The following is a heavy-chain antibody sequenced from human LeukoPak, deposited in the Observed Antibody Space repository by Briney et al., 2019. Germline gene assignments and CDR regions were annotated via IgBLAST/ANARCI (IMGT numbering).Heavy chain of an antibody. V-gene: IGHV3-48*02. CDR2: ISSSSSTI. D-gene: IGHD6-6*01. Sequence: PGGSLRLSCAASGFTFSSYNMNWVRQAPGKGLEWVAYISSSSSTIYYADSVKGRFTISRDNAKNSLYLQMNSLRDEDRAVYYCAREYSSSSGSVSDYWGQGTLVTVSS. CDR3: AREYSSSSGSVSDY. J-gene: IGHJ4*02. CDR1: GFTFSSYN.